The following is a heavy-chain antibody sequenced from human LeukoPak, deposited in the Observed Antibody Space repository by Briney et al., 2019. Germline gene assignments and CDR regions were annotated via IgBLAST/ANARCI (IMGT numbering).Heavy chain of an antibody. D-gene: IGHD4-17*01. CDR3: AKAIYGEADY. J-gene: IGHJ4*02. Sequence: PGRSLRLSCAASGFTFSSYGMHWVRQAPGKGLEWVAVISYDGSNKYYADSVKGRFTISRDNSKNTLYLQMNSLRAEDTAVYYCAKAIYGEADYWGQGTLVTVSS. CDR1: GFTFSSYG. V-gene: IGHV3-30*18. CDR2: ISYDGSNK.